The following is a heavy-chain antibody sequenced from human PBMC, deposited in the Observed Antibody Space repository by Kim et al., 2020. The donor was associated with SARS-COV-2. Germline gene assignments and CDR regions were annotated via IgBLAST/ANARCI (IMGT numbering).Heavy chain of an antibody. V-gene: IGHV3-23*01. CDR1: GFTFDTYA. D-gene: IGHD2-21*01. Sequence: GGSLRLSCVASGFTFDTYAMSWVRQAPGKGLEWVSVISGGAVNKFYADSVRGRFTISRDNSNNMLNLQMNSLSDEDTALYYCAKMVIMDGYNYFYYYAM. J-gene: IGHJ6*01. CDR2: ISGGAVNK. CDR3: AKMVIMDGYNYFYYYAM.